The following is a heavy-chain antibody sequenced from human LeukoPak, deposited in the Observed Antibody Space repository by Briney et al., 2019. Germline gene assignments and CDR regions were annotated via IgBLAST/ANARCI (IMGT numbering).Heavy chain of an antibody. D-gene: IGHD6-13*01. CDR2: IRYDGSNK. J-gene: IGHJ1*01. CDR3: ARGGQQLVPFQH. Sequence: GSLRLSCAASGFAFSSYGMHWVRPAPGKGLEWGAFIRYDGSNKYYADSVKGRFTISRDNSKNTLYLQMNSLRAEDTAVYYCARGGQQLVPFQHWGQGTLVTVSS. CDR1: GFAFSSYG. V-gene: IGHV3-30*02.